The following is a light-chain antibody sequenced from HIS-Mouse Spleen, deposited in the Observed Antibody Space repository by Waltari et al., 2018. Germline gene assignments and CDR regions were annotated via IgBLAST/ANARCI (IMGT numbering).Light chain of an antibody. Sequence: QSVLTQPPSASGTPGQRVTISCSGSSSNIGSNTVNWYQQLPGTAPKLRIYSNNRRPSGVPARFSGSKSGTSASLAISGLQSEDEADYYCAAWDDSLNGNYVFGTGTKVTVL. V-gene: IGLV1-44*01. CDR2: SNN. J-gene: IGLJ1*01. CDR1: SSNIGSNT. CDR3: AAWDDSLNGNYV.